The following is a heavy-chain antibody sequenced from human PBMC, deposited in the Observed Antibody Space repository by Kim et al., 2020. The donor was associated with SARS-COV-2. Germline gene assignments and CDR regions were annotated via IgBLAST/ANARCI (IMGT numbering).Heavy chain of an antibody. D-gene: IGHD2-15*01. CDR3: AKAKDIVVVVAATEIWFDP. CDR2: ISYDGSNK. Sequence: GGSLRLSCAASGFTFSSYGMHWVRQAPGKGLEWVAVISYDGSNKYYADSVKGRFTISRDNSKNTLYLQMNSLRAEDTAVYYCAKAKDIVVVVAATEIWFDPWGQGTLVTVSS. J-gene: IGHJ5*02. V-gene: IGHV3-30*18. CDR1: GFTFSSYG.